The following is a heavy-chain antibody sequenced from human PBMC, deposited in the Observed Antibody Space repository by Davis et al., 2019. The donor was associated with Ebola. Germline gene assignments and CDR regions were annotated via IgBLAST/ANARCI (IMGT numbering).Heavy chain of an antibody. J-gene: IGHJ4*02. Sequence: SGPTLVKPPHPLTLTCPFSGFSLSPRQAGVAWLRHPPGKALEHLAPFCWDNDKKYSPPLKSRLAVTKDTSKNQVVLTMTNMGPEDTATYYCAPASSAWSYYFDYWGQGSLVTVSS. CDR2: FCWDNDK. D-gene: IGHD6-19*01. CDR1: GFSLSPRQAG. V-gene: IGHV2-5*02. CDR3: APASSAWSYYFDY.